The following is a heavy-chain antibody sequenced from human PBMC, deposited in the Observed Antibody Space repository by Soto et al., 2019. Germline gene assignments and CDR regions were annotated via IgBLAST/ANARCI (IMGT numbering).Heavy chain of an antibody. CDR2: VYYSGTT. V-gene: IGHV4-61*01. D-gene: IGHD4-17*01. Sequence: SETLSLTCSVSGGSVSDKTYYWSWIRQPPGKRLEWIGYVYYSGTTNYNPSLKSRVTISVDPSKNRFSLRLSSVTTADTALYYCARTTAVPNTLRSRYFFDYWGQGTLVTDSS. J-gene: IGHJ4*02. CDR3: ARTTAVPNTLRSRYFFDY. CDR1: GGSVSDKTYY.